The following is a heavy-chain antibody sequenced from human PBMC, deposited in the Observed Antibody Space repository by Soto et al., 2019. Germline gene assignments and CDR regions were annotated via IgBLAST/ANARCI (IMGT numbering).Heavy chain of an antibody. CDR2: ISYDGSNK. CDR3: ARDPRYYYDSSPSY. J-gene: IGHJ4*02. Sequence: GGSLRLSCAASGFTFSSYGMHWVRQAPGKGLEWVAVISYDGSNKYYADSVKGRFTISRDNSKNTLYLQMNSLRAEDTAVYYCARDPRYYYDSSPSYWGQGTLVTVSS. V-gene: IGHV3-30*03. CDR1: GFTFSSYG. D-gene: IGHD3-22*01.